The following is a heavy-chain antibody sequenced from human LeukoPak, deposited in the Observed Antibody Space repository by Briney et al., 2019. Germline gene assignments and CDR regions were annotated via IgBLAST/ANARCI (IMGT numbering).Heavy chain of an antibody. D-gene: IGHD2-2*01. J-gene: IGHJ4*02. CDR1: GYTFTGYY. CDR3: ASLGYCSSNSCYGKSVY. Sequence: VASVKVSCKASGYTFTGYYMHWVRQAPGQGLAWMGWINPNSGGTNYAQKFQGRVTMTRDTSISTAYMELSRLRSDDTAVYYCASLGYCSSNSCYGKSVYWGQGTLVTVSS. V-gene: IGHV1-2*02. CDR2: INPNSGGT.